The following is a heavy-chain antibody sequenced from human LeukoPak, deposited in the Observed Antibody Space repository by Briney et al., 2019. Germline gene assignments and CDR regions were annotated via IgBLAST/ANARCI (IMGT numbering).Heavy chain of an antibody. CDR3: RSTDTAMGPFDY. D-gene: IGHD5-18*01. V-gene: IGHV4-39*01. Sequence: KPSETLSLTCTVSGGSISSSSYYWGWIRQPPGKGLECIGSIYYTGSTYYNPSLKSRVTISVDTSKNQFSLKLSSVTAADTAVYYCRSTDTAMGPFDYWGQGTLVTVSS. CDR1: GGSISSSSYY. CDR2: IYYTGST. J-gene: IGHJ4*02.